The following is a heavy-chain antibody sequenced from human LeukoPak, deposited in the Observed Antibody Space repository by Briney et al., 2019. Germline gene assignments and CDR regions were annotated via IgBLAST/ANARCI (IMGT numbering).Heavy chain of an antibody. D-gene: IGHD3-22*01. Sequence: PGGSLRLSCSASGFTLSRYGMHWVRQAPGKGLEYVSAIVSNGDSTYYADSVKGRFTISRDNAKNTLYLQMSSLRPDDTAVYYCVNPGWYYDSSGYSYYYGMDAWGQGTTVTVSS. CDR2: IVSNGDST. V-gene: IGHV3-64D*09. J-gene: IGHJ6*02. CDR3: VNPGWYYDSSGYSYYYGMDA. CDR1: GFTLSRYG.